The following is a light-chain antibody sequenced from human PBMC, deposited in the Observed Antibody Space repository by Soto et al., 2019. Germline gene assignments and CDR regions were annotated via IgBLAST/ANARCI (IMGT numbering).Light chain of an antibody. CDR1: QAVPNN. V-gene: IGKV1-9*01. CDR3: QPVKTYPRT. Sequence: DIHLTQSPSFLSASVGDRVTITCRPSQAVPNNMAWYQQKPGKPPKLLIYEESTLHSGVPSRFSGRKSGTQFTLTIASLQPEAFETYYCQPVKTYPRTFGGGTKVEIK. J-gene: IGKJ4*01. CDR2: EES.